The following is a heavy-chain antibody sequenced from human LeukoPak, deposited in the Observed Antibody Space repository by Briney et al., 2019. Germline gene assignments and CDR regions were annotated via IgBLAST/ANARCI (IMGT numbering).Heavy chain of an antibody. J-gene: IGHJ6*03. CDR2: IYHSGCT. CDR1: GGSISSSNW. D-gene: IGHD5-18*01. CDR3: ARDLGGYSDGSYYYYMDV. Sequence: SETLSLTCAVSGGSISSSNWWSWVRQPPGKGLEWIGEIYHSGCTNYNPSLKSRVTMSLDTSKNQFSLKLISVTAADTAVYYCARDLGGYSDGSYYYYMDVWGKGTTVTVSS. V-gene: IGHV4-4*02.